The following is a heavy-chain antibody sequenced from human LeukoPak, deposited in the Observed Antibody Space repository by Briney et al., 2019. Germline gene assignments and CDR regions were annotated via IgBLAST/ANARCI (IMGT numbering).Heavy chain of an antibody. D-gene: IGHD3-10*01. CDR2: ISSSGSTI. V-gene: IGHV3-48*03. J-gene: IGHJ4*02. Sequence: PGRSLRLSCAASGFTFSSYEMNWVRQAPGKGLEWVSYISSSGSTIYYADSVKGRFTISRDNAKNSLYLQMNSLRAEDTAVYYCARDSSYYGSGTSSFPLDYWGQGTLVTVSS. CDR3: ARDSSYYGSGTSSFPLDY. CDR1: GFTFSSYE.